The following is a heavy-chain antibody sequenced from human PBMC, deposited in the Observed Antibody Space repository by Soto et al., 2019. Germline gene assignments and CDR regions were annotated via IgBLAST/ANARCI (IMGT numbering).Heavy chain of an antibody. CDR1: GFTFSSYA. CDR3: AREGGHCRSTSCRYGLKWFDH. D-gene: IGHD2-2*01. J-gene: IGHJ5*02. Sequence: QVQLVESGGGVVQPGRSLRLSCAASGFTFSSYAMHWVRQAPGKGLEWVAVISYDGVNKYYADSVKGRFTISRDNSKNTLYLQMNSLRAEDTAVFNCAREGGHCRSTSCRYGLKWFDHWGQGNLVTVSS. CDR2: ISYDGVNK. V-gene: IGHV3-30-3*01.